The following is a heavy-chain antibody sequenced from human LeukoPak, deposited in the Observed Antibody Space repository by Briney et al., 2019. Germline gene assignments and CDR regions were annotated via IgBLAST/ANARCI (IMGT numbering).Heavy chain of an antibody. V-gene: IGHV3-21*01. CDR2: ISTSSHI. Sequence: PGGSLRLSCTASGFTFSFYMMNWVRQAPGKGLEWVSSISTSSHIYYEDSLKGRLTVSRDNAKSSLYLQMNNLTAEDTAVYYCARDDNWNDKPFDLWGQGTLVTVSS. CDR1: GFTFSFYM. D-gene: IGHD1-20*01. CDR3: ARDDNWNDKPFDL. J-gene: IGHJ4*02.